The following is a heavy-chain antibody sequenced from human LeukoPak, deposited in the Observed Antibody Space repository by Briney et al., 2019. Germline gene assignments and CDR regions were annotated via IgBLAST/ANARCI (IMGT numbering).Heavy chain of an antibody. V-gene: IGHV3-30*18. CDR2: IGDTGRAK. D-gene: IGHD6-19*01. Sequence: GRSLRLSCVASGFTFSRHGMHWVRQAPGKGLEWVAVIGDTGRAKYYADSVEGRFTASRDNFKNTLYLQMNSLRAEDTAVYYCAKQRLYSSGSKSSFDYWGQGTLVTVSS. CDR1: GFTFSRHG. CDR3: AKQRLYSSGSKSSFDY. J-gene: IGHJ4*02.